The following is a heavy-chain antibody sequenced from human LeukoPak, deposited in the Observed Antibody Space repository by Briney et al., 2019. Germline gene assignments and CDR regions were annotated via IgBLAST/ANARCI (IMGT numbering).Heavy chain of an antibody. Sequence: SETLSLTCVVSGYSIGSGYYWGWIRQPPGKGLEWIGSIYYSGSTYYNPSLKSRVTISVDTSKNQFSLRLSSVTAADTAVYYCARGRSVDYWGQGTLVTVSS. D-gene: IGHD3-3*01. J-gene: IGHJ4*02. CDR3: ARGRSVDY. CDR2: IYYSGST. V-gene: IGHV4-38-2*01. CDR1: GYSIGSGYY.